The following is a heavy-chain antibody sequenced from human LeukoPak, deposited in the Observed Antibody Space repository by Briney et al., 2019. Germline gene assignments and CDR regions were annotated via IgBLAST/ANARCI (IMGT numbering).Heavy chain of an antibody. Sequence: GGSLRLSCAASGFTFSSYAMSWVRQAPGKGLEWVSAISGSGGSTYYADSVKGRFTISRDNSKNTLYLQMNSLRAEDTAVYYCATLPYGSGPTYGGYWGQGTLVTVSS. CDR2: ISGSGGST. D-gene: IGHD3-10*01. J-gene: IGHJ4*02. V-gene: IGHV3-23*01. CDR1: GFTFSSYA. CDR3: ATLPYGSGPTYGGY.